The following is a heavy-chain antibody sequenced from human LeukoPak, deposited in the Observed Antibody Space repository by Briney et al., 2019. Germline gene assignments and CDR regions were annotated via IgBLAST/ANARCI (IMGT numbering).Heavy chain of an antibody. CDR3: AREYRRDGYNSHYYYYGMDV. CDR2: INPSGGST. Sequence: ASVKVSCKASGYTFTSYYMHWVRQAPGQGLEWMGIINPSGGSTSYAQKFQGRVTMTRDTSTSTVYMERSSLRSEDTAVYYCAREYRRDGYNSHYYYYGMDVWGQGTTVTVSS. D-gene: IGHD5-24*01. CDR1: GYTFTSYY. J-gene: IGHJ6*02. V-gene: IGHV1-46*01.